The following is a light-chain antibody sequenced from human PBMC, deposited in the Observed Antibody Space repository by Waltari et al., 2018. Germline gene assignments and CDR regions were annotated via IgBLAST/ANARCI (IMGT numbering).Light chain of an antibody. CDR1: QSVGGY. V-gene: IGKV3-11*01. CDR3: QQRAGWPLYS. Sequence: EIVLTQSPDTLSLSPGERATLPCRASQSVGGYLAWYQHKPGQAPRLLISGASNRATGIPARFSGSGSGTDFTLTISSLEPEDFAVYYCQQRAGWPLYSFGQGTRLEI. CDR2: GAS. J-gene: IGKJ2*01.